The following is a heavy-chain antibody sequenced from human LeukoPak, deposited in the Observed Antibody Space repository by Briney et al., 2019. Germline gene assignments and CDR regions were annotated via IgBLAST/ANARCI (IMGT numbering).Heavy chain of an antibody. J-gene: IGHJ3*02. CDR3: ASEGIRAFDI. CDR2: ISYDGSNK. Sequence: SGGSLRLSCAASGFTFSSYGMHWVRQAPGKGLEWVAVISYDGSNKYYADSVKGRFTISRDNAKNSLYLQMNSLRAEDTAVYYCASEGIRAFDIWGQGTMVTVSS. CDR1: GFTFSSYG. V-gene: IGHV3-30*03. D-gene: IGHD3-10*01.